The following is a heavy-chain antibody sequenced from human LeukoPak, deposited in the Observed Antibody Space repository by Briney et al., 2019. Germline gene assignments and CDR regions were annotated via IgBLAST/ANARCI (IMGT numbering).Heavy chain of an antibody. CDR2: IYTSGTT. Sequence: PSETLSLTCAVSGDSISTYYWSWIRQPPGKGGEWIGYIYTSGTTNNNPSLRSRVTISLDTSKNQFSLRLSSVTAADTALYYCARVRNYPDAFDIWSQGTMVTVSS. D-gene: IGHD3-16*02. CDR1: GDSISTYY. J-gene: IGHJ3*02. CDR3: ARVRNYPDAFDI. V-gene: IGHV4-59*01.